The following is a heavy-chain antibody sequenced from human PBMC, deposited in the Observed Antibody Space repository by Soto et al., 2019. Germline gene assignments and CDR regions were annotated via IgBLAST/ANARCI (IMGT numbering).Heavy chain of an antibody. CDR3: AKDRLGGNFDY. Sequence: PGGSLRLSCGASGFTFSNYAMNLVRQAPGKGLEWVATISGTGGSTYYADSVKGRFTISRDNSKNTLYLQMNSLRVEDTAVYYCAKDRLGGNFDYWGQGTQVTVSS. V-gene: IGHV3-23*01. CDR2: ISGTGGST. J-gene: IGHJ4*02. CDR1: GFTFSNYA.